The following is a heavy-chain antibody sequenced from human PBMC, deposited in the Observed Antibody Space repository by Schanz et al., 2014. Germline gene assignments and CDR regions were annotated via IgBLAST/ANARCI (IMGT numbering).Heavy chain of an antibody. D-gene: IGHD1-26*01. CDR1: GFTFSSYT. CDR2: ISYDGTNK. J-gene: IGHJ4*02. Sequence: QVQLVESGGGLVKPGGSLRLSCAASGFTFSSYTMHWVRQAPGTGLEWVAVISYDGTNKYYADSVKGRFTISRDNSKNTLYLQMNSLRAEDTAVYYCAGDWASGRYYSDYWGQGTLVTVSS. V-gene: IGHV3-30*04. CDR3: AGDWASGRYYSDY.